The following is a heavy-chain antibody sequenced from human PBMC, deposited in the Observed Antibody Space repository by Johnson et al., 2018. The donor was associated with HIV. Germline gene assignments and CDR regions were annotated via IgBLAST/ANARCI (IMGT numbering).Heavy chain of an antibody. CDR3: ASEVRGVLDI. V-gene: IGHV3-66*01. J-gene: IGHJ3*02. CDR1: GFTVTTKY. CDR2: IYSGGST. Sequence: VQLVESGGGVVQPGGSLRLSCAASGFTVTTKYMSWVRQAPGKGLEWVSVIYSGGSTYYADSVEGRFTISRDNSKNTLYLQMISLRVEDTAVYYCASEVRGVLDIWGQGTMVTVAS. D-gene: IGHD3-10*01.